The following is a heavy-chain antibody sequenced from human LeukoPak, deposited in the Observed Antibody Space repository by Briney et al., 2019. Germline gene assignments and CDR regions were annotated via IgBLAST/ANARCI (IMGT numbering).Heavy chain of an antibody. V-gene: IGHV3-21*01. CDR3: AKGGELLPFDY. CDR1: GFTFSIYS. CDR2: ISSSSSYI. J-gene: IGHJ4*02. Sequence: GGSLRLSCAASGFTFSIYSMNWVRQAPGRGLEWVSSISSSSSYIYYADSVKGRFTISRDNAKNSLYLQMNSLRAEDTAVYYCAKGGELLPFDYWGQGTPVTVSS. D-gene: IGHD1-7*01.